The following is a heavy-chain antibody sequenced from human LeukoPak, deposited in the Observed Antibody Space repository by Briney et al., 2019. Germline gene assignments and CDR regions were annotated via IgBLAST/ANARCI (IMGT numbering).Heavy chain of an antibody. Sequence: PSETLSLTCTVSSGSINSYYWGWVRQPAGTGREWIGRIYTTGKTDYNPSLKSRLTMSVYTSKRQFSLNLRSVTAADTAIYYCARHGYTASHYFLDFWSQGTLVTVSS. D-gene: IGHD3-16*01. CDR2: IYTTGKT. CDR3: ARHGYTASHYFLDF. V-gene: IGHV4-4*07. J-gene: IGHJ4*02. CDR1: SGSINSYY.